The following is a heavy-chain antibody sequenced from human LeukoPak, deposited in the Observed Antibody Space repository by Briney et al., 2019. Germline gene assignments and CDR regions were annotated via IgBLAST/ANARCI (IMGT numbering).Heavy chain of an antibody. CDR2: ISSSNNSI. Sequence: PGGSLRLSCAASGFTFSSYNMNWVRQAPGKGLEWVSYISSSNNSIYYADSVKGRFTISRDNAKNSLYLQMHSLRAEDTAVYYCARRRDSGSLQHFDYWGQGTLVTVSS. V-gene: IGHV3-48*01. D-gene: IGHD1-26*01. CDR3: ARRRDSGSLQHFDY. CDR1: GFTFSSYN. J-gene: IGHJ4*02.